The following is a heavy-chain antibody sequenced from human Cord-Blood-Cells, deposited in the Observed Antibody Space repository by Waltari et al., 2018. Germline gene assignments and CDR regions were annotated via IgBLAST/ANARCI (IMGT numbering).Heavy chain of an antibody. V-gene: IGHV1-69*01. Sequence: QVQLVQSGAEVKKPGSSVQVSCKASGGTFSSYAISWVRQAPGQGLEWMGGISPIFGPANYAQKVQGRVKITADESTSTAYMELSSLRSEDTAVYYCASGYCSSTSCYHLDAFDIWGQGTMVTVSS. CDR3: ASGYCSSTSCYHLDAFDI. D-gene: IGHD2-2*03. J-gene: IGHJ3*02. CDR2: ISPIFGPA. CDR1: GGTFSSYA.